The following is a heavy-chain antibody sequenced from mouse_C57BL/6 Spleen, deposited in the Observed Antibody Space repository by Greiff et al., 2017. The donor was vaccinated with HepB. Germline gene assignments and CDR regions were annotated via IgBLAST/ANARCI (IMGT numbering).Heavy chain of an antibody. V-gene: IGHV1-80*01. CDR3: ARNPTTVVEEDYAMDY. CDR2: IYPGDGDT. J-gene: IGHJ4*01. CDR1: GYAFSSYW. D-gene: IGHD1-1*01. Sequence: QVQLQQSGAELVKPGASVKISCKASGYAFSSYWMNWVKQRPGKGLEWIGQIYPGDGDTNYNGKFKGKATLTADKSSSTAYMQLSSLTSEDSAVYFCARNPTTVVEEDYAMDYWGQGTSVTVSS.